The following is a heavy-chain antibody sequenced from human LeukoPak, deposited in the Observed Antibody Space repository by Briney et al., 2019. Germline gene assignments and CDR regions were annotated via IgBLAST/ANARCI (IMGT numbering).Heavy chain of an antibody. Sequence: APVKVSCKASGYTFTSYAIQWVRQAPGQRLEWMGWINAGHGNTKYSQNFQGRVTITRDTSASTAYMELSSLRSEDTAVYYCARGAGFAEPLPEYWGQGTLLTVSS. J-gene: IGHJ4*02. CDR1: GYTFTSYA. V-gene: IGHV1-3*01. D-gene: IGHD1-14*01. CDR2: INAGHGNT. CDR3: ARGAGFAEPLPEY.